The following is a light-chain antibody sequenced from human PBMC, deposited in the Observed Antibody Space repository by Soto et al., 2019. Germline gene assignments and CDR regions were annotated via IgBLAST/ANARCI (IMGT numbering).Light chain of an antibody. V-gene: IGKV3-11*01. CDR2: DIY. Sequence: EIVLTQSPATLSLSPGERATLSCRASQSVSRHLAWYQQRPGQAPRLLIYDIYYRDSGIPGRFSGSGSGTDFTLAISSLEPEDSAGCYFLLRSSWPRNTFGHGTKLEIK. J-gene: IGKJ2*01. CDR3: LLRSSWPRNT. CDR1: QSVSRH.